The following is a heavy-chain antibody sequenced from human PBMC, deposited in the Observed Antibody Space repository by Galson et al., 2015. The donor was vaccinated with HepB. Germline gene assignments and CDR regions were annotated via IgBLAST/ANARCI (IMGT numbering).Heavy chain of an antibody. CDR2: INHSGST. J-gene: IGHJ4*02. CDR1: GGSFSGYY. V-gene: IGHV4-34*01. Sequence: ETLSLTCAVYGGSFSGYYWSWIRQPPGKGLEWIGEINHSGSTNYNPSLKSRVTISVDTSKNQFSLKLSSVTAADTAVYYCARLYDFWSGDGYWGQGTLVTVSS. CDR3: ARLYDFWSGDGY. D-gene: IGHD3-3*01.